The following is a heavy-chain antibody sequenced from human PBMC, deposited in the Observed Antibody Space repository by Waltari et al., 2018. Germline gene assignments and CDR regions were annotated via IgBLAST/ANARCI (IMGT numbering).Heavy chain of an antibody. Sequence: QVQLQESGPGLVKPSETLSLTCAVSGYSISSGYYRGWIRTPPGKGLEWIGSIYHSGSTYYNPSLKSRVTISVDTSKNQFSLKLSSVTAADTAVYYCARSHAILTGHYGMDVWGQGTTVTVSS. CDR2: IYHSGST. CDR1: GYSISSGYY. J-gene: IGHJ6*02. V-gene: IGHV4-38-2*01. CDR3: ARSHAILTGHYGMDV. D-gene: IGHD3-9*01.